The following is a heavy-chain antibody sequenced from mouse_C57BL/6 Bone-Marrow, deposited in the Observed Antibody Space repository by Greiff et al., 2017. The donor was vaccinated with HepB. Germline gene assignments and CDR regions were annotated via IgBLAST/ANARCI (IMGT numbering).Heavy chain of an antibody. V-gene: IGHV1-52*01. CDR1: GYTFTSYW. J-gene: IGHJ3*01. Sequence: QVQLQQPGAELVRPGSSVKLSCKASGYTFTSYWMHWVKQRPIQGLEWIGNIDPSDSETHYNQKFKDKATLTVDTSSSTAYMQLSSLTSEDSAVYYCARELRLRVAYWGQGTLVTVSA. CDR2: IDPSDSET. CDR3: ARELRLRVAY. D-gene: IGHD3-2*02.